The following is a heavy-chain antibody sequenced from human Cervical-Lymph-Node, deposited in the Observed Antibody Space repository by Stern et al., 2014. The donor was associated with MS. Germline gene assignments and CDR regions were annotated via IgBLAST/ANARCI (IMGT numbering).Heavy chain of an antibody. J-gene: IGHJ6*02. CDR3: ARLMTTVTTVGYYYGMDV. CDR2: IIPIFGTA. V-gene: IGHV1-69*01. CDR1: GGTFSSYA. D-gene: IGHD4-11*01. Sequence: QMQLVQSGAEVKKPGSSVKVSCKASGGTFSSYAISWVRQAPGQGLEWMGGIIPIFGTANYAQKFQGRVTITADESTSTAYMELSSLRSEDTAVYYCARLMTTVTTVGYYYGMDVWGQGTTVTVSS.